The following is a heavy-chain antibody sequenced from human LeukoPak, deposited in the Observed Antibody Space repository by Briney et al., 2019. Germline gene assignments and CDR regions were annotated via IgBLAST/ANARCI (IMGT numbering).Heavy chain of an antibody. CDR1: GYTFTSYG. CDR2: ISAYNGNT. V-gene: IGHV1-18*01. J-gene: IGHJ4*02. D-gene: IGHD3-3*01. Sequence: ASVKVSCKASGYTFTSYGISWVRQAPGQGLEWMGWISAYNGNTNYAQKLQGRVTMTTDTSTSTAYMELRSLRSDDTAVYYCARVGYDFWSGYLQPPDYWGQGTLVTVSS. CDR3: ARVGYDFWSGYLQPPDY.